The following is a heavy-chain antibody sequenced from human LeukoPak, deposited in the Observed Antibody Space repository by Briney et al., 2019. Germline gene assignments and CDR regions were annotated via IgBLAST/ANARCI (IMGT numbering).Heavy chain of an antibody. V-gene: IGHV3-30*14. CDR2: ISHDGSSK. Sequence: GGSLRLSCAASGFTFSNYAMHWVRQAPGKGLEWVAVISHDGSSKYYADSVKGRFTISRDISKNTLYLQMNSLRAEDTAVYYCAREYYYDSSGYPHDAFDIWGQGTMVTVSS. D-gene: IGHD3-22*01. J-gene: IGHJ3*02. CDR1: GFTFSNYA. CDR3: AREYYYDSSGYPHDAFDI.